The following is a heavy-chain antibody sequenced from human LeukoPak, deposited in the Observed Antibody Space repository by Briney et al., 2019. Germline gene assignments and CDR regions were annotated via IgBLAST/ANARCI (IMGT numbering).Heavy chain of an antibody. CDR2: ITNSGGST. CDR1: GFTVSNYA. V-gene: IGHV3-23*01. J-gene: IGHJ6*04. D-gene: IGHD1-14*01. Sequence: GGSLRLSCVVSGFTVSNYAMYWVRQAPGKGLEWVSSITNSGGSTFYADSVKGRFTISRDNSKNTLYLQMNSLRVEDTAVYYCANPPPRYYSHMDVGGKGTTVTVSS. CDR3: ANPPPRYYSHMDV.